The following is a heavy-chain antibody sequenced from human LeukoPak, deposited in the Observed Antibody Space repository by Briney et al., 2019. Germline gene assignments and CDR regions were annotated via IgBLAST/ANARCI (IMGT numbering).Heavy chain of an antibody. CDR3: ARGGYSGYAVWFDP. CDR2: IYYSGST. J-gene: IGHJ5*02. CDR1: GGSISSYY. V-gene: IGHV4-59*01. Sequence: SETLSLTCTVSGGSISSYYWSWIRQPPGKGLEWIGYIYYSGSTNYNPSLKSRVTISVDTSKNQFSLKLSSVTAADTPVYYCARGGYSGYAVWFDPWGQGTLVTVSS. D-gene: IGHD5-12*01.